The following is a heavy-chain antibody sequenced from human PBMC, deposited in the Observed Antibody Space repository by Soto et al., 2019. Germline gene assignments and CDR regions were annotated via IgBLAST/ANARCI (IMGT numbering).Heavy chain of an antibody. Sequence: GGCMRLSCAASGFTFSSYAMSWVRQAPGKGREWASAISASGASTFYADSVKGRITISRDNSKKTLYLRMNSPRAEDTAIYSCAKRYLYFDYWGQGTPVTVSS. CDR3: AKRYLYFDY. J-gene: IGHJ4*02. CDR2: ISASGAST. D-gene: IGHD2-2*02. CDR1: GFTFSSYA. V-gene: IGHV3-23*01.